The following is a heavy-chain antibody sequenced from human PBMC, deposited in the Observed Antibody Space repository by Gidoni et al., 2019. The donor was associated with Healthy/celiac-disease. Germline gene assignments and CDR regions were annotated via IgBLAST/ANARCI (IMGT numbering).Heavy chain of an antibody. CDR2: ISGSGGST. J-gene: IGHJ4*02. Sequence: EVQLLESGGGLVQPGGSLSLSCAASGFTFSSYAMSWVPQAPGKGRGWVSAISGSGGSTYYADSVKGRFTISRDNSKNTLYLQMNSLRAEDTAVYYCAKVNYYDSSGYSDYWGQGTLVTVSS. V-gene: IGHV3-23*01. D-gene: IGHD3-22*01. CDR1: GFTFSSYA. CDR3: AKVNYYDSSGYSDY.